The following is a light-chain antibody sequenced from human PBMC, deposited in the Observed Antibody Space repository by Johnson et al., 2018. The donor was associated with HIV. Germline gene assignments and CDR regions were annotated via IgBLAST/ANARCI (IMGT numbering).Light chain of an antibody. CDR2: DNN. CDR3: GTWDRSLRVGF. V-gene: IGLV1-51*01. J-gene: IGLJ1*01. Sequence: QSVLTQPPSVSAAPGQKVTISCSGSTSNIGKSYVSWYQQLPGTAPKLLIYDNNRRPSGTPDRFSGSQSGTSATLPITGLQPGDEADYYCGTWDRSLRVGFFGTGTKVTVL. CDR1: TSNIGKSY.